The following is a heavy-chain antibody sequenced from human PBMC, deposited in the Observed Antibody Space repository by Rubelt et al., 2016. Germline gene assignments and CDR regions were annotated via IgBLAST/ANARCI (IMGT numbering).Heavy chain of an antibody. CDR1: GYTFSKYG. D-gene: IGHD1-7*01. CDR3: ARATNWNYAFDI. V-gene: IGHV1-18*01. Sequence: QVQLVQSGAEVKKPGASVKVSCKASGYTFSKYGINWVRQAPGQGLEWMGWISVNSGDTKYAQKLQGIVTMTTDTSTSTAYMELTSLRSDDTAVYSCARATNWNYAFDIWGQGTMVTVSS. CDR2: ISVNSGDT. J-gene: IGHJ3*02.